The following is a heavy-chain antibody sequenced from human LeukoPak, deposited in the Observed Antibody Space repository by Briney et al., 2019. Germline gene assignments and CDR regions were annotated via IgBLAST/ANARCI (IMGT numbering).Heavy chain of an antibody. Sequence: GGSLRLSCAASGFTFSSYSMNWVRQAPGKGLEWVSSISSSSSYIYYADSVKGRFTISRDNAKNSLYLQMNSLRTEDTALYYCAKDMYGSGSYYLFDYWGQGTLVTVSS. CDR3: AKDMYGSGSYYLFDY. CDR1: GFTFSSYS. V-gene: IGHV3-21*04. CDR2: ISSSSSYI. J-gene: IGHJ4*02. D-gene: IGHD3-10*01.